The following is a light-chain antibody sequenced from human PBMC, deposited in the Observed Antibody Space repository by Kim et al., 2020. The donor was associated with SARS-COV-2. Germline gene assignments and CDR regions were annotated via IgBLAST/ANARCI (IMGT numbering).Light chain of an antibody. Sequence: SSELTQDPAVYVALGQTVRITCQGDSLRSYYATWYQQKPRQAPVLVIYGRNNRPSVIPDRFSGSTSGNTASLTISGAQAEDEADFYCQSRNSGGNVVFGGGTKVTVL. CDR3: QSRNSGGNVV. J-gene: IGLJ2*01. CDR2: GRN. V-gene: IGLV3-19*01. CDR1: SLRSYY.